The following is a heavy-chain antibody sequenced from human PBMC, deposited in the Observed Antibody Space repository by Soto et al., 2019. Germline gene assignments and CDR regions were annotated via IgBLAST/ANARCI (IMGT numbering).Heavy chain of an antibody. D-gene: IGHD3-10*01. CDR3: AREDYGSGSDYYGMDV. J-gene: IGHJ6*02. Sequence: QVQLVQSGAEVKKPGASVKVSCKASGYTFTGYYMHWVRQAPGQGLEWMGWINPNRGGTNYVKMFQGWVTMTRDTYISTAYMELSRLRSDDTAVYYCAREDYGSGSDYYGMDVWGQGTTVTVSS. V-gene: IGHV1-2*04. CDR1: GYTFTGYY. CDR2: INPNRGGT.